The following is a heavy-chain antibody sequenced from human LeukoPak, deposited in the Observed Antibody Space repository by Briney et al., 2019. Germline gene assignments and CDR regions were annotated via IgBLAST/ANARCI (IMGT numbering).Heavy chain of an antibody. J-gene: IGHJ1*01. CDR1: GFTFSNAW. CDR2: IRSETDGGTT. D-gene: IGHD6-25*01. Sequence: GGSVRLSCVAFGFTFSNAWMNWVRQAPGKGLEWVGHIRSETDGGTTDYAAPVKGRFTISRDDSKNTLYLQVNSLKTEDTAMYYCTTAAFHWGQGTLVTVSS. CDR3: TTAAFH. V-gene: IGHV3-15*01.